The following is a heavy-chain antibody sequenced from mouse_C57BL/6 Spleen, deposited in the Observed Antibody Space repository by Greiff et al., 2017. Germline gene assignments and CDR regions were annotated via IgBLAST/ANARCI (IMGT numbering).Heavy chain of an antibody. CDR1: GFTFSSYA. Sequence: EVKLMESGGGLVKPGGSLKLSCAASGFTFSSYAMSWVRQTPEKRLEWVATISDGGSYTYYPDNVKGRFTISRDNAKNNLYLQMSHLKSEDTAMYYCARYRRLNYYGSSSYWYFDVWGTGTTVTVSS. D-gene: IGHD1-1*01. CDR2: ISDGGSYT. J-gene: IGHJ1*03. CDR3: ARYRRLNYYGSSSYWYFDV. V-gene: IGHV5-4*03.